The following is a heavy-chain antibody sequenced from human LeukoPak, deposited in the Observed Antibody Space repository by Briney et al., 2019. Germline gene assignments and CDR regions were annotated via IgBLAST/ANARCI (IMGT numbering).Heavy chain of an antibody. D-gene: IGHD3-9*01. V-gene: IGHV4-34*01. Sequence: SETLSLTCAVYGGSFSGYYWSWIRQPPGKGLEWIGEINHSGSTNYNPSLKSRVTISVDTSKNQFSLKLSSVTAADTAVYYCARGGLARYFDWLRAFDYWGQGTLVTVSS. CDR1: GGSFSGYY. CDR2: INHSGST. J-gene: IGHJ4*02. CDR3: ARGGLARYFDWLRAFDY.